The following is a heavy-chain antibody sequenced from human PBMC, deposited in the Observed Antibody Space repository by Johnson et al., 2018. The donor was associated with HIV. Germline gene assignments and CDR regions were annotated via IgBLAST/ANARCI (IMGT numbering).Heavy chain of an antibody. J-gene: IGHJ3*02. CDR2: LSFDGSNK. V-gene: IGHV3-30*04. D-gene: IGHD6-6*01. CDR1: GFTFRSSA. Sequence: QVQLVESGGGVLQPWRSLILSCSSSGFTFRSSAMLWVPPAPRLVLVWVAVLSFDGSNKYYADSVKGRFTISRNKYKNKLYLKMNSLRAEDTAVYYCAREPRIAAFRDAFDIWGQGTMVNVS. CDR3: AREPRIAAFRDAFDI.